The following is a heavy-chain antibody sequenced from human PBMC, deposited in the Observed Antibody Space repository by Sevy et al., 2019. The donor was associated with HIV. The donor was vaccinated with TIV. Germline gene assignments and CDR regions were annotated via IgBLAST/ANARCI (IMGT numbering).Heavy chain of an antibody. J-gene: IGHJ4*02. D-gene: IGHD3-22*01. Sequence: GESLKISCKVSGNTLSKLSMHWVRQAPGKGLEWMGSFDPEDGETLYAQKFQGRVTMTEDTSTDTAYMELSSLRSEDTAVYYCATTKDYYDRSGSPFDYWGQGTLVTVSS. CDR1: GNTLSKLS. CDR3: ATTKDYYDRSGSPFDY. CDR2: FDPEDGET. V-gene: IGHV1-24*01.